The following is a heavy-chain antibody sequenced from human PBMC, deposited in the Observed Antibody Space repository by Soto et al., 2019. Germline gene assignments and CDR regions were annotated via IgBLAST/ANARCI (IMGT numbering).Heavy chain of an antibody. V-gene: IGHV4-30-2*01. J-gene: IGHJ4*02. CDR3: AREDSGAFFDF. CDR1: GGSIISGGYS. D-gene: IGHD2-15*01. Sequence: RSLTCAVSGGSIISGGYSWSWIRQPPGKGLEWIGYIYSGTTHYNPSLESRVTIAMDRSKNQVSLSLKSVTAADTAVYYCAREDSGAFFDFWGQGTLVTVSS. CDR2: IYSGTT.